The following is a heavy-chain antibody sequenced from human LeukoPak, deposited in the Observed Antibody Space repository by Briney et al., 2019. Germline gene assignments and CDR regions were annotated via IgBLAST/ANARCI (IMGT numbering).Heavy chain of an antibody. CDR3: ARARMLNYYYMDV. CDR2: IYTSGST. J-gene: IGHJ6*03. V-gene: IGHV4-61*02. Sequence: SQTLSLTCTVSGGSISSGSYYWSWIRQPAGKGLEWIGRIYTSGSTNYNPSLKSRVTISVDTSKNQFSLKLSSVTAADTAVYYCARARMLNYYYMDVWGKGTTVTVSS. CDR1: GGSISSGSYY. D-gene: IGHD1-14*01.